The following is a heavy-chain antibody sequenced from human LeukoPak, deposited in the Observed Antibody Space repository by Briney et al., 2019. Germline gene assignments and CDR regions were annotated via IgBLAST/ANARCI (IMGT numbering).Heavy chain of an antibody. Sequence: GASVKVSCKASGYTFTGYYMHWVRQAPGQGLEWMGWINPNSGGTNYAQKFQGRVTMTRDTSISTAYMELSRLRSDDTAVYYCARDSGDGYNLAFYYYYMGVWGKGTTVTVSS. V-gene: IGHV1-2*02. CDR2: INPNSGGT. D-gene: IGHD5-24*01. J-gene: IGHJ6*03. CDR3: ARDSGDGYNLAFYYYYMGV. CDR1: GYTFTGYY.